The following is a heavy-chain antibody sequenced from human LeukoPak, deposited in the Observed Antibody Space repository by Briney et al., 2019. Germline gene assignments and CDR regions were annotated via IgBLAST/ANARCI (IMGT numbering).Heavy chain of an antibody. CDR1: GFTFSSYA. V-gene: IGHV3-23*01. J-gene: IGHJ4*02. CDR2: ISGSGGSI. Sequence: PGGSLRLSCAASGFTFSSYAMIWVREAPGKGLEWVSAISGSGGSIYYADSVKGRFPISRDNSKHTLYLQKNSLRSEDTAVYYCAKVYSSSWYTPRFFDYWGQGTLVTVSS. D-gene: IGHD6-13*01. CDR3: AKVYSSSWYTPRFFDY.